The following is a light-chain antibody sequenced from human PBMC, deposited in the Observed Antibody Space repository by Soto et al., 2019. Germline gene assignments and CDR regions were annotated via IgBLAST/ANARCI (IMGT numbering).Light chain of an antibody. CDR2: EVS. J-gene: IGLJ3*02. CDR1: SGDIGAFNY. Sequence: QSAPTQPASVSGSPGQSITISCTGTSGDIGAFNYVSWYQQYPGKAPKVIIYEVSNRPSGVSNRFSGSKSGNTASLAISGLQAEDEADYYCNSYTSTSARVFGGGTKLTVL. V-gene: IGLV2-14*01. CDR3: NSYTSTSARV.